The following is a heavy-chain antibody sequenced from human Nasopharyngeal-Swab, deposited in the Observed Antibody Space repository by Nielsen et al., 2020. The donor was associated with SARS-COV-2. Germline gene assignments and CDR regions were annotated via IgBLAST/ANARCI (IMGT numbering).Heavy chain of an antibody. CDR3: ARGPYDFWSGYPHYFDY. V-gene: IGHV3-33*01. CDR2: IWYDGSNK. J-gene: IGHJ4*02. D-gene: IGHD3-3*01. CDR1: GFTFSSYG. Sequence: GGSLRLSCAASGFTFSSYGKHWVRQAPGKGLEWVAIIWYDGSNKYYADSVKGRFTISRDNSKNTLYLQMNSLRAEDTAVYYCARGPYDFWSGYPHYFDYWGQGTLVTV.